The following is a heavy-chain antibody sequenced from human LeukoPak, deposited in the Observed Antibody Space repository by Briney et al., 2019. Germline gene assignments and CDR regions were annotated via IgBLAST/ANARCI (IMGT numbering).Heavy chain of an antibody. V-gene: IGHV4-34*01. D-gene: IGHD5-18*01. CDR3: ARTTEGGYTYDYFYYYCMDV. Sequence: PSETLSLTCAVYGGSFSGYYWSWIRQPPGKGLEWIGEINHSGSTNYNPSLKSRVTISVDTSKNHFSLKLSSVTASDTAVYYCARTTEGGYTYDYFYYYCMDVWGKGTTVTISS. CDR1: GGSFSGYY. J-gene: IGHJ6*03. CDR2: INHSGST.